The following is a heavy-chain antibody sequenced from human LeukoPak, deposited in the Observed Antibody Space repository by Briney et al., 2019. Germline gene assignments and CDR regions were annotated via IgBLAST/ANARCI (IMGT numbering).Heavy chain of an antibody. Sequence: SVKVSCKSSGGTFSSYAISWVRQAPGQGLEWMGRIIPILGIANYAQKFQGRVTITADKSTSTAYMELSSLRSEDTAVYYCARLTPSTMVRGVIDFDYWGQGTLVTVSS. V-gene: IGHV1-69*04. D-gene: IGHD3-10*01. CDR1: GGTFSSYA. J-gene: IGHJ4*02. CDR2: IIPILGIA. CDR3: ARLTPSTMVRGVIDFDY.